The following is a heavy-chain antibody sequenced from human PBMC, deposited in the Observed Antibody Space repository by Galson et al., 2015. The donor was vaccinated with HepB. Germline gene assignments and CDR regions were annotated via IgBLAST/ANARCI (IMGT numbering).Heavy chain of an antibody. V-gene: IGHV3-49*03. Sequence: SLRLSCAASGFTFGDYAMSWFRQAPGKGLEWVGFIRSKAYGGTTEYAAPVKGRFTISRDDSKSIAYLQMNSLKTEDTAVYYCTSSIMITPSDYWGQGTLVTVSS. CDR3: TSSIMITPSDY. J-gene: IGHJ4*02. CDR2: IRSKAYGGTT. CDR1: GFTFGDYA. D-gene: IGHD3-16*01.